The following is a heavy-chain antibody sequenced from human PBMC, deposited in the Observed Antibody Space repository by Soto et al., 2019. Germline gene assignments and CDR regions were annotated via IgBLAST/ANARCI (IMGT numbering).Heavy chain of an antibody. CDR2: IFHGGNT. V-gene: IGHV4-38-2*01. Sequence: SETLSLTCAVSGFFISSGNYWGWIRKPPGKGLEWIGSIFHGGNTYYNPSLKSRVTISVDMSKNQFSLKLNSVTAADTAVYYCARARWYDEFDVWGQGTVVTVSS. J-gene: IGHJ3*01. CDR3: ARARWYDEFDV. CDR1: GFFISSGNY. D-gene: IGHD2-15*01.